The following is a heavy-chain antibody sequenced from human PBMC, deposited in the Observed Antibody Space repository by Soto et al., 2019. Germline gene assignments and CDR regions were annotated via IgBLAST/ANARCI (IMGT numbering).Heavy chain of an antibody. V-gene: IGHV4-31*03. Sequence: PSETLSLTCTVSDDSIKSGGSYWSWVRQHPGKGLEWISFIYNSGATYYNPSLKTRVVASIDKSQNRFSLKVNSVTAADTAVYYCARIKQQLIPDYWGQGTLVTVSS. CDR3: ARIKQQLIPDY. D-gene: IGHD6-13*01. J-gene: IGHJ4*02. CDR2: IYNSGAT. CDR1: DDSIKSGGSY.